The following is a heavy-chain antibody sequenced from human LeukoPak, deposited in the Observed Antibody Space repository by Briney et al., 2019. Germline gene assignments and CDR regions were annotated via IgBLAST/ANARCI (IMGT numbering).Heavy chain of an antibody. D-gene: IGHD4-23*01. CDR1: GGSISSNW. V-gene: IGHV4-4*02. Sequence: PSETLSLTCTVSGGSISSNWWSWVRQPPGKGLEWIGEIYHSGSTNYNPSLKSRVTISVDTSKNQFSLKLSSVTAADTAVYYCARDVTTVVTLVAFDIWGQGTMVTVSS. CDR2: IYHSGST. CDR3: ARDVTTVVTLVAFDI. J-gene: IGHJ3*02.